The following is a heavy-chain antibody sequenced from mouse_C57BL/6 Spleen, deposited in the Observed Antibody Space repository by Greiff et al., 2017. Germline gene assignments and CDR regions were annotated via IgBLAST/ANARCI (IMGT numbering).Heavy chain of an antibody. D-gene: IGHD3-2*02. CDR3: ARSDSSGWFAY. J-gene: IGHJ3*01. CDR1: GYTFTSYW. V-gene: IGHV1-50*01. CDR2: IDPSDSYT. Sequence: QVQLQQPGAELVKPGASVKLSCKASGYTFTSYWMQWVKQRPGQGLEWIGEIDPSDSYTNYNQKFKGKATLTVDTSSSTAYMQLSSLTSEDYAVYYCARSDSSGWFAYWGQGTLVTVSA.